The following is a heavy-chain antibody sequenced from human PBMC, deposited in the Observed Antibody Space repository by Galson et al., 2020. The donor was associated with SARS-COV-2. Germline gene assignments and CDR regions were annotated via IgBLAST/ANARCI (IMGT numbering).Heavy chain of an antibody. J-gene: IGHJ4*02. Sequence: SLRLSCAASGFTFSSYAMHWVRQAPGKGLEWVAVISYDGSNKYYADSVKGRFTISRDNSKNTLYLQMNSLIAEDTAVYYCAIIEGIITGTTLDYWGQGTLVTVSS. CDR2: ISYDGSNK. V-gene: IGHV3-30*01. D-gene: IGHD1-7*01. CDR1: GFTFSSYA. CDR3: AIIEGIITGTTLDY.